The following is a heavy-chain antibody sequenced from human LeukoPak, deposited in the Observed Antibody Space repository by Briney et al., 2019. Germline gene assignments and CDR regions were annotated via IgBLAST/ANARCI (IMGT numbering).Heavy chain of an antibody. V-gene: IGHV1-2*06. J-gene: IGHJ4*02. CDR3: ARDYCSSTSCLFDY. CDR1: GYTFTGYH. D-gene: IGHD2-2*01. CDR2: INPNSGDT. Sequence: ASAKVSCKASGYTFTGYHMHWVRQAPGQGLEWMGRINPNSGDTNYAQKFQGRVTMTRDTSISTAYMELSRLRSDDTAVYYCARDYCSSTSCLFDYWGQGTLVTVSS.